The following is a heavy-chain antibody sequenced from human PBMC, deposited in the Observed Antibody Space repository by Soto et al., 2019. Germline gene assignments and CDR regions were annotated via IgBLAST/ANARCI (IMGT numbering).Heavy chain of an antibody. D-gene: IGHD3-3*01. CDR1: GGSISSSSYY. V-gene: IGHV4-39*01. CDR2: IYYSGST. Sequence: PSETLSLTCTVSGGSISSSSYYWGWIRQPPGKGLEWIGSIYYSGSTYYNPSLKSRVTISVDTSKNQFSLKLSSVTAADTAVYYCARSPNYDFWSGYFGFDPWGQGTLVTVSS. CDR3: ARSPNYDFWSGYFGFDP. J-gene: IGHJ5*02.